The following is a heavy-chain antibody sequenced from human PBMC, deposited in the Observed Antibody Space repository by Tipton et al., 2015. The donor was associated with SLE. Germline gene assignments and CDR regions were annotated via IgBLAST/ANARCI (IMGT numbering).Heavy chain of an antibody. CDR2: IYYSGST. D-gene: IGHD1-20*01. Sequence: LRLSCTVSGGSISSSSYYWGWIRQPPGKGLEWIGSIYYSGSTNYNPSLKSRVTISVDTSKNQFSLKLSSVTAADTAVYYCARTRSLITGTTGGTFDYWGQGTLVTVSS. V-gene: IGHV4-39*07. CDR3: ARTRSLITGTTGGTFDY. J-gene: IGHJ4*02. CDR1: GGSISSSSYY.